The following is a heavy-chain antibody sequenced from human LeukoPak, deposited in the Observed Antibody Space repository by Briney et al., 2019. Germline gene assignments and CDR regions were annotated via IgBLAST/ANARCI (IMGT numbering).Heavy chain of an antibody. D-gene: IGHD5-18*01. J-gene: IGHJ4*02. CDR3: TTIRRGNIFGYFDF. CDR2: VFDSGRT. Sequence: SETLSLTCTVSGGSMTTHHWNWIRQTPGKGLEWIGYVFDSGRTKENPSLKSRVTLSADTSKNQLSLRLSSVTAADTAVYYCTTIRRGNIFGYFDFWGQGILVTVSS. CDR1: GGSMTTHH. V-gene: IGHV4-59*11.